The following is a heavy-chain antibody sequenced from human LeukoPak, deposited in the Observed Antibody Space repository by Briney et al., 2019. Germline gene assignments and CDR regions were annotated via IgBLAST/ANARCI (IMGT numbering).Heavy chain of an antibody. V-gene: IGHV1-2*02. CDR3: ARGYHGSGIALLHYYYMGV. CDR1: GYTFTGYY. D-gene: IGHD3-10*01. CDR2: INPNSGGT. Sequence: ASVKVSCKASGYTFTGYYMHWVRQAPGQGLEWMGWINPNSGGTNYAQKFQGRVTMTRDTSISTAYMELSRLRPEDTAVYYCARGYHGSGIALLHYYYMGVWGKGTTVTVSS. J-gene: IGHJ6*03.